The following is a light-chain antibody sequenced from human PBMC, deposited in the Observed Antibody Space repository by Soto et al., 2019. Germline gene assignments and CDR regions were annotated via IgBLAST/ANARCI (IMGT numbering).Light chain of an antibody. CDR3: QQRSHWPPLT. V-gene: IGKV3-11*01. CDR1: QSVSSH. J-gene: IGKJ4*01. CDR2: DAS. Sequence: EIVLTQSPATLSLSPGERATLSCRASQSVSSHLAWYQRKPGQAPRLLIYDASNRATGIPARFSGSGSGTDFTLTISSLEPEDFAVYYCQQRSHWPPLTFGGGTKVVIK.